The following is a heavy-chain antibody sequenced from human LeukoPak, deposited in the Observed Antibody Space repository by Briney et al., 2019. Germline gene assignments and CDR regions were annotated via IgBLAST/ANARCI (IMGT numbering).Heavy chain of an antibody. J-gene: IGHJ4*02. D-gene: IGHD2-15*01. CDR1: GYTFTSYY. V-gene: IGHV1-46*01. CDR2: INPSGGGT. Sequence: ASVKVSCKASGYTFTSYYLHWVRQAPGQGLEWMGIINPSGGGTSYAQKFQGRVTMTRDTSTSTVYMALSSLSSEDTAVYYCARSRAATAYCSGGSCYAFDYWGQVTLVTVSS. CDR3: ARSRAATAYCSGGSCYAFDY.